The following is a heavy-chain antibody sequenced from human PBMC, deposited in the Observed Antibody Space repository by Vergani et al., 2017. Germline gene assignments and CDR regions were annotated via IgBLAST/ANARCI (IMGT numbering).Heavy chain of an antibody. V-gene: IGHV4-30-4*01. J-gene: IGHJ2*01. Sequence: QVQLQESGPGLVKPSQTLSLTCTVSGGSISSGDYYWSWIRQPPGKGLEWIGYIYYSGSTYYNPSLKSRDTISVDTSKNQFSLKLSSVTAADTAVYYCARVPTTVVRYFDLWGRGTLVTVSS. D-gene: IGHD4-23*01. CDR2: IYYSGST. CDR3: ARVPTTVVRYFDL. CDR1: GGSISSGDYY.